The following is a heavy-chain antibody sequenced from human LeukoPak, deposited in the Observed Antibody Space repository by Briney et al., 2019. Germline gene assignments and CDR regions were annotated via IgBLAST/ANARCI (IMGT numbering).Heavy chain of an antibody. V-gene: IGHV1-69*05. CDR2: IIPIFGTA. CDR3: ARGPELERFDY. D-gene: IGHD1-1*01. J-gene: IGHJ4*02. Sequence: GASVKVSCKASGGTFSSYAISWVRQAPGRGLEWMGGIIPIFGTANYAQKFQGRVTITTDESTSTAYMELSSLRSEDTAVYYCARGPELERFDYWGQGTLVTVSS. CDR1: GGTFSSYA.